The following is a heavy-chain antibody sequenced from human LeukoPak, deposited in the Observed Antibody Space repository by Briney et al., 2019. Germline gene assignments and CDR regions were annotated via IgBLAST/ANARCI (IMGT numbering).Heavy chain of an antibody. V-gene: IGHV4-59*01. CDR3: AREVVCSSTSCYDY. CDR1: GGSISSYY. Sequence: PSETLSLTCTVSGGSISSYYWSWIRQPPGKGLEWIGYIYYSGSTNYNPSLKSRVTISVDTSKNQFSLKLSSVTAADTAVYYCAREVVCSSTSCYDYWGQGTLVTVSS. CDR2: IYYSGST. J-gene: IGHJ4*02. D-gene: IGHD2-2*01.